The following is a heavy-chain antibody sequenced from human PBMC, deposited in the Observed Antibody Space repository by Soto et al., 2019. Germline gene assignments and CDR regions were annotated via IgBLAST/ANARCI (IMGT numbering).Heavy chain of an antibody. CDR1: GFSISSHGVG. V-gene: IGHV2-5*02. CDR2: IYWVDDR. D-gene: IGHD5-18*01. J-gene: IGHJ4*02. Sequence: QITLKESGPPLVKPTQTLTLTCSLSGFSISSHGVGVGWIRQPPGKALEWLALIYWVDDRRDSPSLKSRLTITKDTSKSQVVLTMTNMDPVDTASYFCAHKTSMVSPWFAYWGQGTLVTVSS. CDR3: AHKTSMVSPWFAY.